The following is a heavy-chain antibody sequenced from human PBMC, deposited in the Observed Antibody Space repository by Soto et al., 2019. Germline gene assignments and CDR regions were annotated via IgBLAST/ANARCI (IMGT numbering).Heavy chain of an antibody. CDR2: IYPGDSDT. V-gene: IGHV5-51*01. CDR3: ARRNYYGSGSYGFDY. CDR1: GYSFTSYR. D-gene: IGHD3-10*01. J-gene: IGHJ4*02. Sequence: GESLKISCKGSGYSFTSYRIGWVRQMPGKGLEWMGIIYPGDSDTRYSPSFQGQVTISVDKSISTAYLQWSSLKASDTAMYYCARRNYYGSGSYGFDYWGQGTLVTVSS.